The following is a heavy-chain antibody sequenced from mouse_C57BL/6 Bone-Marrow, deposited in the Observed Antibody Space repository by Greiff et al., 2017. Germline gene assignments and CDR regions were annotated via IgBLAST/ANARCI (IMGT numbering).Heavy chain of an antibody. CDR2: ISDGGSYT. J-gene: IGHJ1*03. Sequence: EVQRVESGGGLVKPGGSLKLSCAASGFTFSSYAMSWVRQTPEKRLEWVATISDGGSYTYYPDNVKGRFTISRDNAKNNLYLQMSHLKSEDTAMYYCARGVVAPVWYVDVWGTGTTVTVSS. V-gene: IGHV5-4*01. D-gene: IGHD1-1*01. CDR3: ARGVVAPVWYVDV. CDR1: GFTFSSYA.